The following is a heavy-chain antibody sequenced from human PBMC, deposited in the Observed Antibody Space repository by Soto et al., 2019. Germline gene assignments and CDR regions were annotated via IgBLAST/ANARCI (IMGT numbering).Heavy chain of an antibody. V-gene: IGHV4-38-2*01. CDR2: VHHSGST. Sequence: SEPLSPTCAVSGSSIRIGYPWGWIRQPPGKGLEWLGSVHHSGSTYYNPSLKSRLTISVDKSKNQFSLNLTSVTAADTAVYYCERQDRVVVDGRRFDPWGQGTPVPVSS. CDR3: ERQDRVVVDGRRFDP. J-gene: IGHJ5*02. CDR1: GSSIRIGYP. D-gene: IGHD2-15*01.